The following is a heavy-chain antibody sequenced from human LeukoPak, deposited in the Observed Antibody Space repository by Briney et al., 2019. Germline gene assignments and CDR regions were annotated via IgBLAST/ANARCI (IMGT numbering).Heavy chain of an antibody. V-gene: IGHV3-48*01. D-gene: IGHD3-9*01. J-gene: IGHJ4*02. Sequence: QPGGSLRLSCAASGFAFNIYSMNWVRQAPGKGLEWISYMTGNSKTINYADSVKGRFTISRDNAENSLFLQMNSLRAEDTAAYYCARSRDWYADYWGQGSLVTVSS. CDR3: ARSRDWYADY. CDR1: GFAFNIYS. CDR2: MTGNSKTI.